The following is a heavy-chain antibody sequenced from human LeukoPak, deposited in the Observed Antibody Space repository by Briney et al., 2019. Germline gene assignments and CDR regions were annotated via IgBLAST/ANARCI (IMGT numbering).Heavy chain of an antibody. CDR3: AKDWWGSSGWYGAFDI. D-gene: IGHD6-19*01. J-gene: IGHJ3*02. V-gene: IGHV3-23*01. CDR1: GFTFSSYA. Sequence: GGSLRLSCAASGFTFSSYAMSWVRQAPGKGLEWVSAISGSGGSTYYADSVKGRFIISRDNSKNTLYLQMNSLRAEDTAVYYCAKDWWGSSGWYGAFDIWGQGTMVTVSS. CDR2: ISGSGGST.